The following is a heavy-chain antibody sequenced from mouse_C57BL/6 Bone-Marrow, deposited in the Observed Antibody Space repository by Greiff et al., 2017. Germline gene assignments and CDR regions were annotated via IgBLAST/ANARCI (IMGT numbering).Heavy chain of an antibody. CDR3: AMEFYYVSSYFDY. Sequence: QVHVKQPGAELVKPGASVKVSCKASGYTFTSYWMHWVKQRPGQGLEWIGRIHPSDSDTNYNQKFKGKATLTVDKSSSTAYMQLSSLTSEDSAVYYCAMEFYYVSSYFDYWGQGTTLTVSS. V-gene: IGHV1-74*01. D-gene: IGHD1-1*01. CDR2: IHPSDSDT. CDR1: GYTFTSYW. J-gene: IGHJ2*01.